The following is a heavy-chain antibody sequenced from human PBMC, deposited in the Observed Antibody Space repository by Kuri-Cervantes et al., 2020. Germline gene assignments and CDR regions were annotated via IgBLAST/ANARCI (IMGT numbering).Heavy chain of an antibody. CDR1: GYSISSGYY. D-gene: IGHD3-3*01. J-gene: IGHJ6*04. CDR3: ASLWSFDFWSSLDV. V-gene: IGHV4-38-2*02. Sequence: GSLRLSCTVSGYSISSGYYWGWIRQPPGKGLEWIGSIYHSGSTYYNPSLKSRVTMSVDTSKNQLSLKLSSVTAADTAVYFCASLWSFDFWSSLDVWGKGTTVTVSS. CDR2: IYHSGST.